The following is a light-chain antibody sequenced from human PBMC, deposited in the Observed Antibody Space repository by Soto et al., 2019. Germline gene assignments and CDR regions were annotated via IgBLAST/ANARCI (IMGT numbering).Light chain of an antibody. V-gene: IGKV3-15*01. CDR2: NGV. CDR1: QSVTAN. CDR3: QQYNTFPPFT. J-gene: IGKJ3*01. Sequence: EIVMTQSPSSLSVSPGERATLSCRASQSVTANLAWYQQKPGQAPRLLIYNGVTRATGIPARFTGSGSGREYTLTINSLQSEDVAMYYCQQYNTFPPFTFGPGTKVELK.